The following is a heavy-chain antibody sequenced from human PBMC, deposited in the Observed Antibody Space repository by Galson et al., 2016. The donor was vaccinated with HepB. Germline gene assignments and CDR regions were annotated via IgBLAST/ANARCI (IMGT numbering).Heavy chain of an antibody. J-gene: IGHJ6*02. V-gene: IGHV3-49*03. CDR3: TRALVTTGDWMYYGMDV. D-gene: IGHD3/OR15-3a*01. CDR1: GFSFGDDG. Sequence: SLRLSCAASGFSFGDDGASWFRQAPGKGLEWVAFIRSKTYSGTREYAASVQGGFTISRDDSKSIAYLQMNSLKIEDTAVYFCTRALVTTGDWMYYGMDVWGQGTTVTVSS. CDR2: IRSKTYSGTR.